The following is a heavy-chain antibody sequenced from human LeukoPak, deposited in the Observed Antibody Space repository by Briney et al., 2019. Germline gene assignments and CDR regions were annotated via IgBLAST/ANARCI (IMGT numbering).Heavy chain of an antibody. CDR2: IIPILGIA. J-gene: IGHJ4*02. Sequence: SVKVSCKASGGTFSSYAISWVRQAPGQGLEWMGRIIPILGIANYAQKFQGRVTITADESTSTAYMELSRLRSEDTAVYYCARDDTTGTTGYWGQGTLVTVSS. D-gene: IGHD1-1*01. CDR3: ARDDTTGTTGY. CDR1: GGTFSSYA. V-gene: IGHV1-69*04.